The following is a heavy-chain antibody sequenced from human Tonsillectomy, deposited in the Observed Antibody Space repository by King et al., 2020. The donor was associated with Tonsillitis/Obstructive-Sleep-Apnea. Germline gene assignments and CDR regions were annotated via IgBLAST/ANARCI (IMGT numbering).Heavy chain of an antibody. V-gene: IGHV5-51*01. CDR2: IYPCDSDT. Sequence: VQLVESGAEVKKPGGSLKISCKGSGYTFTNYWIGWVRQIPGKGLDWMGIIYPCDSDTKYSPSFPGQFTISADKSISTAYLPWSSLKASDTAMYYCARSCIARCQTPFDYWGQGTLVTVSS. CDR3: ARSCIARCQTPFDY. D-gene: IGHD6-13*01. J-gene: IGHJ4*02. CDR1: GYTFTNYW.